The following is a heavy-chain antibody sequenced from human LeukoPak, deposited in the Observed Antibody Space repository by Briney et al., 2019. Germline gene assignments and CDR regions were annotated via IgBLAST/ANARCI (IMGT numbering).Heavy chain of an antibody. J-gene: IGHJ4*02. Sequence: GGSLRLSCAASGFTFDDYGMSWVRQAPGKGLEWVSGINWNGGSTGYADSVKGRFTISRDNAKNSLYLQMNSLRAEDTALYYCARILYYYDSRSFDYWGQGTLVTVSS. V-gene: IGHV3-20*04. CDR3: ARILYYYDSRSFDY. D-gene: IGHD3-22*01. CDR1: GFTFDDYG. CDR2: INWNGGST.